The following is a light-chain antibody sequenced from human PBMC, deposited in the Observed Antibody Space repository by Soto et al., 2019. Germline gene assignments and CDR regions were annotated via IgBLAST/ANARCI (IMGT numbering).Light chain of an antibody. V-gene: IGLV2-14*01. CDR3: SSYTSSSTLI. CDR2: EVS. CDR1: SSDVGGYNY. J-gene: IGLJ1*01. Sequence: ALTQPASVSGSPRQSITISCTETSSDVGGYNYVSWYQQHPGKAPKLMIYEVSNRPSGVSNRFSGSKSGNTASLTISGLQAEDEADYYCSSYTSSSTLIFGTGTKVTVL.